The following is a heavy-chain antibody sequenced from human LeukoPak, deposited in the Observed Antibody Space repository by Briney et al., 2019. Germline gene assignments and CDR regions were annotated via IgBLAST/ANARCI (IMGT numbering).Heavy chain of an antibody. CDR2: IYSGGST. CDR1: GFTVSDNY. J-gene: IGHJ4*02. V-gene: IGHV3-53*01. D-gene: IGHD7-27*01. Sequence: GGSLRLSCAVSGFTVSDNYMTWVRQAPGKGLEWVSVIYSGGSTYYADSVTGRFTISRDNSKNSLYLQMNSLRAEDTAVYYCARWGSGYYFDYWGQGTLVTVSS. CDR3: ARWGSGYYFDY.